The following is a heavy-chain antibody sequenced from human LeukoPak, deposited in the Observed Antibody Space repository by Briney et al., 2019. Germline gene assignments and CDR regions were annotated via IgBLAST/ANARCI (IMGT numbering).Heavy chain of an antibody. J-gene: IGHJ4*02. D-gene: IGHD1-26*01. V-gene: IGHV4-39*01. CDR2: IFYSGST. CDR3: ARYSGSQPIDY. Sequence: SETLSLTCTVSGGSFSSSSYYWDWIRQPPGKGFEWIGRIFYSGSTYYNPSLKSRVTISVDTSKNQFSLKLSSVTAADTAVYYCARYSGSQPIDYWGQGTLVTVSS. CDR1: GGSFSSSSYY.